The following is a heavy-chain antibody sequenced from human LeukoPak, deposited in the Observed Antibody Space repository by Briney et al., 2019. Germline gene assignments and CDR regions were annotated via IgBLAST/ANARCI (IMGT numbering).Heavy chain of an antibody. CDR1: GYTLTSYY. CDR3: ARDYYDSSGYFRTGWYFDY. D-gene: IGHD3-22*01. CDR2: INPSGGST. J-gene: IGHJ4*02. V-gene: IGHV1-46*01. Sequence: GASVKVSCKASGYTLTSYYMHWVRQAPGQGLEWMGIINPSGGSTSYAQKFQGRVTMTRDTSTSTVYMELSSLRSEDTAVYYCARDYYDSSGYFRTGWYFDYWGQGTLVTVSS.